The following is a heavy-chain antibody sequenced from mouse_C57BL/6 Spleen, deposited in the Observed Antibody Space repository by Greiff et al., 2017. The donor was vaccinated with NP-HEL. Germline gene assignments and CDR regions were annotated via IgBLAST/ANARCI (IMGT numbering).Heavy chain of an antibody. CDR1: GFTFSSYA. CDR3: ARSYYYGSSYYYYAMDN. V-gene: IGHV5-4*03. D-gene: IGHD1-1*01. J-gene: IGHJ4*01. CDR2: ISDGGSYT. Sequence: DVKLVESGGGLVKPGGSLKLSCAASGFTFSSYAMSWVRQTPEKRLEWVATISDGGSYTYYPDNVKGRFTFSRDNAKNNLYLQMSHLKSEDTAMYYCARSYYYGSSYYYYAMDNWGQGTSVTVSS.